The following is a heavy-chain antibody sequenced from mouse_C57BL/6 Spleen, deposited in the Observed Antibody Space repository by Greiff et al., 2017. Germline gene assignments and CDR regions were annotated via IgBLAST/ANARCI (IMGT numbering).Heavy chain of an antibody. J-gene: IGHJ2*01. CDR2: ISSGGSYT. V-gene: IGHV5-6*01. D-gene: IGHD3-3*01. Sequence: EVQGVESGGDLVKPGGSLKLSCAASGFTFSSYGMSWVRQTPDKRLEWVATISSGGSYTYYPDSVKGRFTISRDNAKNTLYLQMSSLKSEDTAMYYCARLGRFDYWGQGTTLTVSS. CDR3: ARLGRFDY. CDR1: GFTFSSYG.